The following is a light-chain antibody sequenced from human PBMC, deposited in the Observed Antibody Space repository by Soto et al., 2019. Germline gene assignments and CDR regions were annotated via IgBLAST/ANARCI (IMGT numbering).Light chain of an antibody. CDR1: SSDVGGYDY. J-gene: IGLJ1*01. Sequence: QSALTQPSSVSGSPGQSITISCTGTSSDVGGYDYVSWYQQHPGRAPKLMIYEVSNRPSGVSNRFAGSKSANTASLTISGLQAEDEADYYCSSYTSIITYVFGTGTKLTVL. CDR2: EVS. V-gene: IGLV2-14*01. CDR3: SSYTSIITYV.